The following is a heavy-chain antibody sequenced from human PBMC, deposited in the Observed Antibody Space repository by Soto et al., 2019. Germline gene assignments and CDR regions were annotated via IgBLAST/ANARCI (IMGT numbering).Heavy chain of an antibody. CDR2: ISSSSSYI. CDR1: GFTFSSYS. CDR3: ARDTMAVACDAFDI. D-gene: IGHD6-19*01. Sequence: EVQLVESGGGLVKPGGSLRLSCAASGFTFSSYSMNWVRQAPGKGLEWVSSISSSSSYIYYADSVKGRFTISRDNRKNSLYLQMNSLGAEDTAVYYCARDTMAVACDAFDIWGQGTMVTVSS. J-gene: IGHJ3*02. V-gene: IGHV3-21*01.